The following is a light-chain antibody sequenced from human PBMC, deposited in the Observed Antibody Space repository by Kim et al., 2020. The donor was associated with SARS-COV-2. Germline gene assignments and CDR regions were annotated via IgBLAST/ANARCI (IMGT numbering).Light chain of an antibody. CDR2: DVS. CDR1: SRDVGSSNY. Sequence: ITLSSAVTSRDVGSSNYVSWYQQHPGTAPKLIIYDVSKRPSEVSHRFSGSKSVNTASLTISGLPADDAADYYCSSSTPTTTFALFGGGTQLTVL. V-gene: IGLV2-14*04. CDR3: SSSTPTTTFAL. J-gene: IGLJ3*02.